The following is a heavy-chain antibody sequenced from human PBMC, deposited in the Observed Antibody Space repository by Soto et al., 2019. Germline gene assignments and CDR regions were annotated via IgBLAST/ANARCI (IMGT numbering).Heavy chain of an antibody. D-gene: IGHD3-9*01. J-gene: IGHJ4*02. CDR1: GFTFSSYA. V-gene: IGHV3-23*01. Sequence: EVQLLESGGGLVQPGGSLRLSCAASGFTFSSYAMSWVRQAPGKGLEWVSAISGSGGSTYYADSVKGRFTISRDNSKNTLYLQMKSLRAEDTAVYYCAKDRVLAYYDILTGYYRCDYWGQGTLVTVSS. CDR2: ISGSGGST. CDR3: AKDRVLAYYDILTGYYRCDY.